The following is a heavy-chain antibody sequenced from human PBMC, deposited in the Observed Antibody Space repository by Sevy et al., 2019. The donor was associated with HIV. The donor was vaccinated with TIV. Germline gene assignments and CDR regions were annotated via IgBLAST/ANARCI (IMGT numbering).Heavy chain of an antibody. D-gene: IGHD3-10*01. CDR3: ARVHYYGSGSYYNVRRENYYYYGMDV. V-gene: IGHV1-69*13. J-gene: IGHJ6*02. Sequence: ASVKVSCKASGGTFSSYAISWVRQAPGQGLEWMGGIIPIFGTANYAQKFQGRVTITADESTSTAYMKLSSLRSEDTAVYYCARVHYYGSGSYYNVRRENYYYYGMDVWGQGTTVTVSS. CDR1: GGTFSSYA. CDR2: IIPIFGTA.